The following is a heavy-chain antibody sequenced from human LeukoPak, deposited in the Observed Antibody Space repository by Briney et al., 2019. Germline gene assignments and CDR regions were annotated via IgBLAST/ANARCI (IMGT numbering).Heavy chain of an antibody. D-gene: IGHD6-19*01. V-gene: IGHV3-23*05. CDR2: INPRGNSI. Sequence: PGGSLRLSCAASGFSFTSFAMTWVRQAPGKGLEWISAINPRGNSIYYSDSVRGRFTVSRDNSENTLYLQLNRLTAEDTAVYYCAKNLRTSVAAYEYWGQGTLVTVSS. CDR3: AKNLRTSVAAYEY. CDR1: GFSFTSFA. J-gene: IGHJ4*02.